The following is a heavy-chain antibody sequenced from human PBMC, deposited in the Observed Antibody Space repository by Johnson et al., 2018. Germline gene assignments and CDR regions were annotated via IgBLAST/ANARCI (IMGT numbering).Heavy chain of an antibody. CDR1: GGNFSDFA. CDR2: LIPMFGTP. J-gene: IGHJ6*02. D-gene: IGHD2-8*02. V-gene: IGHV1-69*01. Sequence: QVQLVQSGSQVKKPGSSVFSCKASGGNFSDFAVSWVRQAPGQGLEWMGGLIPMFGTPNYARKFLGRVTITAAAATRPAYMELSSLSSDDPAVYYWARAHRDGRGGILVYYFYGMDVWGQGTTVSVSS. CDR3: ARAHRDGRGGILVYYFYGMDV.